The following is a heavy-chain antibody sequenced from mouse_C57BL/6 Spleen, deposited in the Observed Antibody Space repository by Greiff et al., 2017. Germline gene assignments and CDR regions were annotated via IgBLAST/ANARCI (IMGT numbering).Heavy chain of an antibody. CDR1: GFTFSDFY. CDR2: SRNKANDYTT. V-gene: IGHV7-1*01. J-gene: IGHJ4*01. CDR3: ARVLYGNYAMDY. D-gene: IGHD2-1*01. Sequence: EVHLVESGGGLVQSGRSLRLSCATSGFTFSDFYMEWVRQAPGKGLEWIAASRNKANDYTTEYSASVKGRFIVSRDTSQSILYLQMNALRAEDTAIYYCARVLYGNYAMDYWGQGTSVTVSS.